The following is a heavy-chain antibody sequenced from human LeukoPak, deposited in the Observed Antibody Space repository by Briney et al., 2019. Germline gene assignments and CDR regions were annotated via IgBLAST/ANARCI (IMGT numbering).Heavy chain of an antibody. CDR2: IWHDGSNR. J-gene: IGHJ3*02. V-gene: IGHV3-33*01. Sequence: GTSLRLSCAASGFTFSNYGMHWVRQAPGKGLEWVAVIWHDGSNRYYADSVKGRFTISRDNTKNILYLQMSSLRAEDTAVYYCARGLFSYDAFDIWGQGTMVTVSS. CDR1: GFTFSNYG. CDR3: ARGLFSYDAFDI.